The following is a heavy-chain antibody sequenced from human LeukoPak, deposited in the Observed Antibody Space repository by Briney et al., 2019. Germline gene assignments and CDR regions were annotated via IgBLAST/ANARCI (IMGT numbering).Heavy chain of an antibody. Sequence: ASVKVSCKASGYTFTSYGISWVRQAPGQGLEWMGWISAYNGNTNYAQKLQGRVTMTTDTSTSTAYMELRSLRSDDTAVYYCARDPYDYVWGGNAFDIWGQGTMVTVSS. CDR2: ISAYNGNT. CDR1: GYTFTSYG. J-gene: IGHJ3*02. V-gene: IGHV1-18*01. D-gene: IGHD3-16*01. CDR3: ARDPYDYVWGGNAFDI.